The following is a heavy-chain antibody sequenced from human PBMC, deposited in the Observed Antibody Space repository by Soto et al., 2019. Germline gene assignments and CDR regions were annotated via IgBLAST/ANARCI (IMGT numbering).Heavy chain of an antibody. J-gene: IGHJ3*02. Sequence: GESLKISCNASGYKFSSYWIAWLRQVPGKGLEWMGVIYPAASDARYSPSFQGQVTISADKSISTAYLQWSSLKASDTAMYYCARQNYYDSSGYYWAIWGQGTMVT. CDR3: ARQNYYDSSGYYWAI. V-gene: IGHV5-51*01. CDR1: GYKFSSYW. D-gene: IGHD3-22*01. CDR2: IYPAASDA.